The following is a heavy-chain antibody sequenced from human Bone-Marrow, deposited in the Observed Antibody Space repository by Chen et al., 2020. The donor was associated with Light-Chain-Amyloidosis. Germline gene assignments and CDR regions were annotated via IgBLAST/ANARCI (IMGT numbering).Heavy chain of an antibody. V-gene: IGHV6-1*01. D-gene: IGHD4-4*01. Sequence: QVQLQQSGPGLVKPSQTLSLTCAISGASVSSSSAAWHWSRQSPSRGLEWLGRTYYRSKRHNDDGVCVKGRIPITPDTSKIQVSLQLDSVTPEDTAVYYCARDVRQMPTDYLYGLEVWGQGTTVNVSS. CDR2: TYYRSKRHN. J-gene: IGHJ6*02. CDR3: ARDVRQMPTDYLYGLEV. CDR1: GASVSSSSAA.